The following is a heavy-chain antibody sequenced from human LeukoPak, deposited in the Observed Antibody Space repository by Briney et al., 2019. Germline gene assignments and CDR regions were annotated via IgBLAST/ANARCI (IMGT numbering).Heavy chain of an antibody. CDR3: ASRMAVRPKYYFDP. CDR2: IYYSGNT. J-gene: IGHJ4*02. Sequence: SETLSLTCTVSGGSLSSSSYYWGWIRQPPGRGLEWIGNIYYSGNTFYNPSLESRVTISVDTSKNQFSLKLTSVTAADTAVYYCASRMAVRPKYYFDPWGPGILVTVSS. CDR1: GGSLSSSSYY. V-gene: IGHV4-39*01. D-gene: IGHD6-6*01.